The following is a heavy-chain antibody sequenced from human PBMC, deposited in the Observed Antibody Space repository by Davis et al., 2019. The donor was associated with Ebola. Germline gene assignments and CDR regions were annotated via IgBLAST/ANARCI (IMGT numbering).Heavy chain of an antibody. J-gene: IGHJ2*01. CDR3: ARTARRWYFDL. Sequence: AASVTVSCKASGYTFTSYYMHWVRQAPGQGLEWMGIINPSGGSTSYAQKFQGRVTITRDTSASTAYMELSSLRSEDTAVYYCARTARRWYFDLWGRGTLVTV. CDR1: GYTFTSYY. D-gene: IGHD2-21*02. CDR2: INPSGGST. V-gene: IGHV1-46*01.